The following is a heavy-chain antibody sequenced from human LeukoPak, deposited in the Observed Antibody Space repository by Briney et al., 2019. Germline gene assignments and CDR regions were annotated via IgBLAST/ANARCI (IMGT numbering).Heavy chain of an antibody. D-gene: IGHD5-12*01. CDR2: IIPILGIA. Sequence: SVKVSCKASGGTFSSYAISWVRQAPRQGLEWMGRIIPILGIANYAQKFQGRVTITADKSTSTAYMELSSLRSEDTAVYYCSGSYSGYDLDYFGYWGQGTLVTVSS. CDR3: SGSYSGYDLDYFGY. CDR1: GGTFSSYA. V-gene: IGHV1-69*04. J-gene: IGHJ4*02.